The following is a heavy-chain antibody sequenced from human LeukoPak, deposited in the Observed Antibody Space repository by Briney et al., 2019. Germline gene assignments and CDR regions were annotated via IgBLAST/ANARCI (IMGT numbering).Heavy chain of an antibody. Sequence: GGSLRLSCAASGFTFSSYSMNWVRQAPGKGLEWVSSISSSSSYIYYADSVKGRFTISRDNAKNSLYLQMNSLRAEDTAVYYCARDGDYYGSGSYRDTPFDYWGQGTLVTVSS. J-gene: IGHJ4*02. D-gene: IGHD3-10*01. V-gene: IGHV3-21*01. CDR2: ISSSSSYI. CDR1: GFTFSSYS. CDR3: ARDGDYYGSGSYRDTPFDY.